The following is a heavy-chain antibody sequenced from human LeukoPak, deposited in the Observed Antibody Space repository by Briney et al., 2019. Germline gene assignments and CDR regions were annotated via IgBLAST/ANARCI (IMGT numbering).Heavy chain of an antibody. Sequence: SETLSLTCTVSGGSISSYYWSWIRQPPGKGLEWIGYIYYSGSTNYNPSLKSRVTISVDTSKNQFSLKLSSVTAADTAGYYCARGCRDDSSGYYFDYWGQGTLVTV. CDR1: GGSISSYY. D-gene: IGHD3-22*01. CDR3: ARGCRDDSSGYYFDY. J-gene: IGHJ4*02. V-gene: IGHV4-59*01. CDR2: IYYSGST.